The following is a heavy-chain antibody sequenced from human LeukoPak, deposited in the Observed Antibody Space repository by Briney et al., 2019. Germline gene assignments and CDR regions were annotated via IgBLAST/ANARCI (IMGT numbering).Heavy chain of an antibody. CDR2: IKEDGSDK. V-gene: IGHV3-7*05. D-gene: IGHD3-10*01. CDR3: VRDGIRDIPGVITIRYDY. J-gene: IGHJ4*02. Sequence: GGSLRLSCSASAFTFSMYWMTWVRQAPGKGLEWVATIKEDGSDKYYVDSVRGRFTISRDNAENSLYLQMNSLTAEDTALYYCVRDGIRDIPGVITIRYDYWGQGTLVTVSS. CDR1: AFTFSMYW.